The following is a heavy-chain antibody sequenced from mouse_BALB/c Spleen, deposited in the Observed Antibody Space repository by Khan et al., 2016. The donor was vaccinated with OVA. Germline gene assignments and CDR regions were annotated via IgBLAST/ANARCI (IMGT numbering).Heavy chain of an antibody. J-gene: IGHJ3*01. D-gene: IGHD2-14*01. Sequence: VQLQESGAELARPGASVKMSCKASGYTFTSYTIHWIKLRPGQGLEWIGFINPSNGYTNYNQKFKDKATLTADKSSTTVYMQLSSLTSDDSAVDNSVRDGAYHRNDGWFAYWGEGTLVTVSA. CDR2: INPSNGYT. V-gene: IGHV1-4*01. CDR3: VRDGAYHRNDGWFAY. CDR1: GYTFTSYT.